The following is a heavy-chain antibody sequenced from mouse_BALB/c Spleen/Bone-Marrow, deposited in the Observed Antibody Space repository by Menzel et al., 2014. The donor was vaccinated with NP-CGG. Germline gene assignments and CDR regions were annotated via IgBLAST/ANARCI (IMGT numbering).Heavy chain of an antibody. CDR3: TRDGKGNYDYAMDY. Sequence: EVMLVESGGGLVKPGGSLKLSCAASGFTFSSYTMSWVRQTPEKRLEWVATISSGGSYTYYPESVKGRFTISRDNAKNTLYLQMSSLKSEDTAMYYCTRDGKGNYDYAMDYWGQGTSVTVSS. CDR1: GFTFSSYT. J-gene: IGHJ4*01. CDR2: ISSGGSYT. D-gene: IGHD2-1*01. V-gene: IGHV5-6-4*01.